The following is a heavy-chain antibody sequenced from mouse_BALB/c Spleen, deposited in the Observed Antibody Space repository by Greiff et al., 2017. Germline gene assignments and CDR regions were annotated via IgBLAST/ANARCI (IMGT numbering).Heavy chain of an antibody. D-gene: IGHD1-1*01. CDR1: GYTFTSYW. CDR2: IYPGSGST. J-gene: IGHJ1*01. Sequence: LQQPGSELVRPGASVKLSCKASGYTFTSYWMHWVKQRPGQGLEWIGNIYPGSGSTNYDEKFKSKATLTVDTSSSTAYMQLSSLTSEDSAVYYCTRGDATGYFDVWGAGTTVTVSS. CDR3: TRGDATGYFDV. V-gene: IGHV1S22*01.